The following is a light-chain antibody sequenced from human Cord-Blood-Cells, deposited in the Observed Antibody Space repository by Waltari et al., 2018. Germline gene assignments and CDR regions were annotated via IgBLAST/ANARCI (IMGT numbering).Light chain of an antibody. V-gene: IGKV3-11*01. Sequence: EIVLTQSPATLSLSPGERATLSCRASQSVSSYFAWYQQKPGQAPRLLIYDASNRATGIPARFSGSGSGTDFTLTISSLEPEDFAVYYCQQRSNWFTFGPGTKVDIK. J-gene: IGKJ3*01. CDR2: DAS. CDR1: QSVSSY. CDR3: QQRSNWFT.